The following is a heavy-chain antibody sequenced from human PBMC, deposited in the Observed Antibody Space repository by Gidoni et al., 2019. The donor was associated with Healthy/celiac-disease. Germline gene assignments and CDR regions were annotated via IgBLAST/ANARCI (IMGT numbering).Heavy chain of an antibody. CDR3: AKDEYYYDSSGYYEY. V-gene: IGHV3-23*01. Sequence: EVQLLESGGGLVQPGGSLRLSCAASGFTFSSYAMSWVRQAPGKGLEWVSTISGRGGSTYYADSVKGRFTISRDTSKNTLYLQTNSLRAEDTAVYYCAKDEYYYDSSGYYEYWGQGTLVTVSP. CDR2: ISGRGGST. CDR1: GFTFSSYA. D-gene: IGHD3-22*01. J-gene: IGHJ4*02.